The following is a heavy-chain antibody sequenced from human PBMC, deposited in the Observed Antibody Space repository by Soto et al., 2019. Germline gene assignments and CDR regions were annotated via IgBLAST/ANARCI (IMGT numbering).Heavy chain of an antibody. V-gene: IGHV4-34*01. CDR3: ARGVFCSSTTCYWGMDV. D-gene: IGHD2-2*01. CDR2: INHSGST. CDR1: CGSFSGYY. J-gene: IGHJ6*02. Sequence: SETLSLTCAVYCGSFSGYYWSWTRQPPGKGLAWIGEINHSGSTNYNPSLKSRVTISLETSKNQSSLKLSSVTAADTAVYYSARGVFCSSTTCYWGMDVWGQGTTVTVSS.